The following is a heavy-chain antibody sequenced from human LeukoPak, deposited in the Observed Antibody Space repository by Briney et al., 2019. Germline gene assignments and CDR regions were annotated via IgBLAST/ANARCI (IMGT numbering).Heavy chain of an antibody. CDR2: INHSGSN. J-gene: IGHJ6*03. CDR3: ARGPSVGVYHYHYYMDV. Sequence: SETLSLTCTVYGGSFSGYYWSWIRQPPGKGLEWIGDINHSGSNNFNPSLKSRVSISVDTSNNQFSLKLSSVTAADTAVYYCARGPSVGVYHYHYYMDVWGKGTTVTVSS. D-gene: IGHD2-15*01. V-gene: IGHV4-34*01. CDR1: GGSFSGYY.